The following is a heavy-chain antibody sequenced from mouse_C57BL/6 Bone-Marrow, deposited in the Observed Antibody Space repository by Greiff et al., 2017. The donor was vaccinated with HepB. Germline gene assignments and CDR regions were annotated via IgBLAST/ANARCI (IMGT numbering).Heavy chain of an antibody. J-gene: IGHJ4*01. D-gene: IGHD2-1*01. Sequence: EVQLVESGGGLVQPKGSLKLSCAASGFSFNTYAMNWVRQAPGKGLEWVARIRSKSNNYATYYADSVKDRFTISRDDSESMLYLQMNNLKTEDTAMYYCVRDFYGNLYAMDYWGQGTSVTVSS. CDR3: VRDFYGNLYAMDY. V-gene: IGHV10-1*01. CDR2: IRSKSNNYAT. CDR1: GFSFNTYA.